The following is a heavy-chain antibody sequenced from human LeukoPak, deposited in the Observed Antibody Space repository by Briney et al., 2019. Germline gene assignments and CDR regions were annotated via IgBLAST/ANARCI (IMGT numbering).Heavy chain of an antibody. CDR3: ARDLVVVLPAGIGWFDP. CDR1: GFTFSAYW. CDR2: IKQDGSEK. V-gene: IGHV3-7*01. Sequence: GGSLRLSCAASGFTFSAYWMSWVRQAPGKGLEWVANIKQDGSEKCYLDSVKGRFTISRDNAKNSLYLQMNSLRAEDTAVYYCARDLVVVLPAGIGWFDPWGQGTLVTVSS. D-gene: IGHD2-2*01. J-gene: IGHJ5*02.